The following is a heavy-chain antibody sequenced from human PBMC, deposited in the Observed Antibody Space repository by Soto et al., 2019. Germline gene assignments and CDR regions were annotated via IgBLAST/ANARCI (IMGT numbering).Heavy chain of an antibody. V-gene: IGHV4-34*01. D-gene: IGHD2-8*02. J-gene: IGHJ4*02. CDR1: GGSFSGYY. Sequence: QVQLQQWGAGLLKPSETLSLTCAVYGGSFSGYYWTWIRQPPGTGLEWIGEIDHSGSTTYNPSLKRXVTISVDTSNNQISLKLTSVTAADTAVYYCARDKITGLFDYWGQGTLVTVSS. CDR3: ARDKITGLFDY. CDR2: IDHSGST.